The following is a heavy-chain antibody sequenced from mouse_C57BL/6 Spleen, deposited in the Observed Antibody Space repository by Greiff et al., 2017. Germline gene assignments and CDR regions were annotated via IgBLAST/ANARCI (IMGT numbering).Heavy chain of an antibody. J-gene: IGHJ2*01. Sequence: VQLQQSGPVLVKPGASVKMSCKASGYTFTDYYMNWVKQSHGKSLEWIGVINPYNGGTSYNQKFKGKATLTVDKSSSTAYMELSSLTSEDSAVYYCARSYDYDSLDDWGQGTTLTVSS. D-gene: IGHD2-4*01. CDR2: INPYNGGT. V-gene: IGHV1-19*01. CDR1: GYTFTDYY. CDR3: ARSYDYDSLDD.